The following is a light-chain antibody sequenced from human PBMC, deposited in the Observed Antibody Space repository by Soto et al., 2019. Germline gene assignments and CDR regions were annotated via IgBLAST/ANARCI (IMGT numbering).Light chain of an antibody. CDR2: EGS. CDR1: SSDIGSYNL. CDR3: CSYASGGTYV. J-gene: IGLJ1*01. V-gene: IGLV2-23*01. Sequence: QSVLTQPASVSGSPGQSITISCTGTSSDIGSYNLVSWYQQHPGKAPKLMIYEGSKRPAGVSDRLSGSRSGNTASLTISGLQAEDEADYYCCSYASGGTYVFGTGTKVTV.